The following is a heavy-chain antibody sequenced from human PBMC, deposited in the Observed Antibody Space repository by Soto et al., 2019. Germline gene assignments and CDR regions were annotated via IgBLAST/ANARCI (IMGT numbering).Heavy chain of an antibody. V-gene: IGHV3-15*07. CDR1: GFSISSAW. CDR3: TTGSVEGV. Sequence: QLVESGGGLVRPGGSLRLSCSASGFSISSAWMNWVRQAPGKGLEWVGRIKTKIEGETTHYAAPVNGRFTVSRDDSKNMLYLQMNSLQADDTALYYCTTGSVEGVWGQGTTVTVSS. CDR2: IKTKIEGETT. J-gene: IGHJ6*02. D-gene: IGHD2-15*01.